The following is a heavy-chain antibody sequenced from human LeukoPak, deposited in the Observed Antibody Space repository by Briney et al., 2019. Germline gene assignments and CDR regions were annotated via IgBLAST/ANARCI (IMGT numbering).Heavy chain of an antibody. CDR3: ARDVGYCSSTSCYRAGCY. CDR2: IYYSGST. D-gene: IGHD2-2*01. Sequence: SETLSLTCTVSGGSISSYYWSWIRQPPGKGLEWIGYIYYSGSTNYNPSLKSRVTISVDTSKNQFSLKLSSVTAADTAVYYCARDVGYCSSTSCYRAGCYWGQGTLVTVSS. CDR1: GGSISSYY. V-gene: IGHV4-59*01. J-gene: IGHJ4*02.